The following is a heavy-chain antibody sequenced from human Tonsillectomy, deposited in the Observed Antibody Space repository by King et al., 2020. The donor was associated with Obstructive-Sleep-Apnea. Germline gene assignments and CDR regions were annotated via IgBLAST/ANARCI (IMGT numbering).Heavy chain of an antibody. J-gene: IGHJ4*02. CDR3: ARPAGTTSPYYFEY. CDR1: GYKCTSYW. CDR2: IYPGDSDT. D-gene: IGHD1-7*01. Sequence: VQLVESGAEVKKPGESLKISCTGSGYKCTSYWIGWVRQMPGKGLEWMGTIYPGDSDTRYSPSFQGQVTISADRSISTAYLQWSSLKASDTAMYYCARPAGTTSPYYFEYWGQGTLVTVSS. V-gene: IGHV5-51*01.